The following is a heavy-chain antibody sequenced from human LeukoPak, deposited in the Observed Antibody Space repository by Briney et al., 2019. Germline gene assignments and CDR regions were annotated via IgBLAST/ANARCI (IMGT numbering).Heavy chain of an antibody. V-gene: IGHV4-59*01. CDR2: VYYSGST. CDR1: GGSISNYY. D-gene: IGHD2-2*01. CDR3: ARDSGKCTSTSCSDYLDF. Sequence: SETLSLTCTVSGGSISNYYWSWIRQPPGKGLEWIGFVYYSGSTHYNPSLESRVTISVDMSKYQFSLKLSSVTSADTAIYYCARDSGKCTSTSCSDYLDFWGQGTLVTVSS. J-gene: IGHJ4*02.